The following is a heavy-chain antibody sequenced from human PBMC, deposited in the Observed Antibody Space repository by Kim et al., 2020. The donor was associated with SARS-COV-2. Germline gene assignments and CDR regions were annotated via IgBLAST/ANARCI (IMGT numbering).Heavy chain of an antibody. V-gene: IGHV3-23*01. CDR3: AKDHQSSGWPTFDY. J-gene: IGHJ4*02. Sequence: ADSVKGRFIGSRDNNKNTLDLQMNSLTAEDTALYYCAKDHQSSGWPTFDYWGQGTLVTVSS. D-gene: IGHD6-19*01.